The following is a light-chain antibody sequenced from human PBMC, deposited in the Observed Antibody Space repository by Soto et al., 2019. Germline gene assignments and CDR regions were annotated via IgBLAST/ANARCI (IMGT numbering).Light chain of an antibody. V-gene: IGLV1-47*02. CDR2: SSS. CDR1: TSNIGPND. CDR3: ASWDDSLGGYV. J-gene: IGLJ1*01. Sequence: QSVLTQPPSASGTPGQRVIISCSGRTSNIGPNDVYWYQQLPGTAPKLLIYSSSQRPSGVPDRFSGSKSGTSASLAIGGLRSGDGADYYCASWDDSLGGYVFGTGTKLTVL.